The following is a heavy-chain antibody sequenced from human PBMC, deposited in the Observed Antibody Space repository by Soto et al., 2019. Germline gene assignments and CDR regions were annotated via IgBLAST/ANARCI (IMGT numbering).Heavy chain of an antibody. CDR2: ISGSGGTT. J-gene: IGHJ6*02. CDR3: AKDSWAIFGVPAGEYYAMDV. CDR1: GLTFRTYL. Sequence: PGGSLRLSCRTSGLTFRTYLMSWVRQAPGKGLEWVSAISGSGGTTYYSDSVKGRFTISRDNSKNTVYLQMNDLRVEDAAEYFCAKDSWAIFGVPAGEYYAMDVWGQGTTVTVSS. V-gene: IGHV3-23*01. D-gene: IGHD3-3*01.